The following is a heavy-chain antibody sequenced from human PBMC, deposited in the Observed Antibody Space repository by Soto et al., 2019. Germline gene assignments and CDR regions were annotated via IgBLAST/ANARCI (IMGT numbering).Heavy chain of an antibody. J-gene: IGHJ4*02. CDR1: GFTFSSYA. V-gene: IGHV3-64*01. CDR2: ISSYGGST. D-gene: IGHD3-22*01. Sequence: EVQLVESGGGLVQPGGSLRLSCAASGFTFSSYAMHWVRQAPGKGLEYVSAISSYGGSTYYANSVKGRFTISRDNSKNTLDLQMGSLIAEDMAMYYCARDPDSSGYYYFYYWGQGTLVTVSS. CDR3: ARDPDSSGYYYFYY.